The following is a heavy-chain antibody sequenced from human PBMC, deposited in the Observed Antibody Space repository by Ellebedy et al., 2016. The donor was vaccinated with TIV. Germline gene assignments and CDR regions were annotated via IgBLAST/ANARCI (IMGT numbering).Heavy chain of an antibody. CDR1: GFTFSSFW. D-gene: IGHD3-10*01. CDR3: ASRGY. J-gene: IGHJ4*02. CDR2: IKQDGSEK. V-gene: IGHV3-7*01. Sequence: SGFTFSSFWMNWVRQAPGKGLEWVANIKQDGSEKYYVDSVKGRFTISRDNAKNSLYLQMNSLRAEDTAVYYCASRGYWGQGTLVTVSS.